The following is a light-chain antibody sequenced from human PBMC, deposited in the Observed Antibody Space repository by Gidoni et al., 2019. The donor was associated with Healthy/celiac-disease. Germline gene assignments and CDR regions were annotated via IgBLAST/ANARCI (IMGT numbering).Light chain of an antibody. CDR3: GTWDSSLSAGV. J-gene: IGLJ2*01. CDR1: SSNIGNNY. CDR2: DNN. V-gene: IGLV1-51*01. Sequence: QSVLPPPHSASAAPGHKVTISCSGSSSNIGNNYVSWYQQLPGTAPKLLIYDNNKRPSGIPDRFSGSKSGTSATLGITGLQTGDEADYYCGTWDSSLSAGVFGGGTKLTVL.